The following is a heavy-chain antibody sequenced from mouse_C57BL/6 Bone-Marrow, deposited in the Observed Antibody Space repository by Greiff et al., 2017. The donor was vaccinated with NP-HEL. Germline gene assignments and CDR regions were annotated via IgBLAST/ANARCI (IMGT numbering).Heavy chain of an antibody. CDR1: GFNIKDYY. CDR2: IDPEDGDT. D-gene: IGHD4-1*01. CDR3: TPELGRRDYAMDC. Sequence: VQLQQSGAELVRPGASVKLSCTASGFNIKDYYMHWVKQRPEQGLEWIGRIDPEDGDTEYAPKFQGKATMTADTSSNTAYLQLSSLTSEDTAVYYCTPELGRRDYAMDCWGQGTSVTVSS. V-gene: IGHV14-1*01. J-gene: IGHJ4*01.